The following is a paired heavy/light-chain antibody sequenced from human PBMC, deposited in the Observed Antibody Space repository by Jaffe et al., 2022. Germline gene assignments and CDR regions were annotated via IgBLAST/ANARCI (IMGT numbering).Light chain of an antibody. CDR2: RDS. V-gene: IGLV3-9*01. J-gene: IGLJ3*02. CDR3: QVWDSSTL. Sequence: SYELTQPLSVSVALGQTARITCGGNNIGSKNVHWYQQKPGQAPVLVIYRDSNRPSGIPERFSGSNSGNTATLTISRAQAGDEADYYCQVWDSSTLFGGGTKLTVL. CDR1: NIGSKN.
Heavy chain of an antibody. Sequence: EVQLLESGGGLVQPGGSLRLSCAASGFTFSSYAMSWVRQAPGKGLEWVSAISGSGGSTYYADSVKGRFTISRDNSKNTLYLQMNSLRAEDTAVYYCAKDQTYDILTGYEPWFDPWGQGTLVTVSS. J-gene: IGHJ5*02. CDR1: GFTFSSYA. CDR2: ISGSGGST. D-gene: IGHD3-9*01. V-gene: IGHV3-23*01. CDR3: AKDQTYDILTGYEPWFDP.